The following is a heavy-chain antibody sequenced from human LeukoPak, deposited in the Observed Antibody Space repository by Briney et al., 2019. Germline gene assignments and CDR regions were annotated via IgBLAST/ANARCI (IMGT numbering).Heavy chain of an antibody. CDR1: GWSFSGYY. V-gene: IGHV4-34*01. CDR3: ARSKASGAFNWFDP. J-gene: IGHJ5*02. D-gene: IGHD3-10*01. CDR2: INHSGST. Sequence: SETLSLTCAVYGWSFSGYYWSWIRQPPGKELQWIGEINHSGSTNYDPSLKSRVTISVDTSKNQFSLKLSSVTAADTAVYYCARSKASGAFNWFDPWGQGTLVTVSS.